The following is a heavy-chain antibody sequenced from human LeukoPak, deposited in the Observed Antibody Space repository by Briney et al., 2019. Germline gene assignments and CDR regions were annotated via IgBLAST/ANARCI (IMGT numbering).Heavy chain of an antibody. CDR2: IFYSGST. J-gene: IGHJ4*02. V-gene: IGHV4-39*07. CDR3: ARQASSYMNYYDSSGYYYYFDY. Sequence: SETLSLTCTVSGGSISTSNYYWGWIRQPPGKGLEWIGNIFYSGSTYYSPSLKSRVTISEDTSKNQFSLKLSSVTAADTAVYYCARQASSYMNYYDSSGYYYYFDYWGQGTLVTVSS. D-gene: IGHD3-22*01. CDR1: GGSISTSNYY.